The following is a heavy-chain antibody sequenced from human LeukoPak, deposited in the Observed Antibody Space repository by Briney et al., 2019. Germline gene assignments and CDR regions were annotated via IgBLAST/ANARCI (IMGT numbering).Heavy chain of an antibody. V-gene: IGHV4-30-2*01. D-gene: IGHD5-18*01. CDR2: IYHSGST. Sequence: SQTLSLTCAVSGGSISSGGYSWSWIRQPPGKGLEWIGYIYHSGSTYYNPSLKGRVTISVDRSKNQFSLKLSSVTAADTAVYYCARAPNTAMAYFDYWGQGTLVTVSS. CDR1: GGSISSGGYS. J-gene: IGHJ4*02. CDR3: ARAPNTAMAYFDY.